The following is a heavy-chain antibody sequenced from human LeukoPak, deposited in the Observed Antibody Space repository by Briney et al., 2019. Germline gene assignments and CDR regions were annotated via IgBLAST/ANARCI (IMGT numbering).Heavy chain of an antibody. J-gene: IGHJ6*03. D-gene: IGHD3-22*01. CDR3: AKTTYYYDSSGYYGRVDYYYYYMDV. CDR1: GFTFSSYG. V-gene: IGHV3-30*02. Sequence: PGGSLRLSCAASGFTFSSYGMHWVRQAPGKGLEWVAFIRYDGSNKYYADSVKGRFTISRDNSKNTLYLQMNSLRAEDTAVYYCAKTTYYYDSSGYYGRVDYYYYYMDVWGKGTTVTISS. CDR2: IRYDGSNK.